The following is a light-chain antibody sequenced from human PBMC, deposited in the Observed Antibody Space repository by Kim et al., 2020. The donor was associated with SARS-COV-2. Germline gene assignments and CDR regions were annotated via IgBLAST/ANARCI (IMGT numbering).Light chain of an antibody. J-gene: IGKJ2*01. CDR1: QSILYSSRNKNY. Sequence: DIVMTQSPDSLAVSLGERATINCKSSQSILYSSRNKNYLAWYQQKGGQPPKLLIYWASTRESGVPDRFSGSGSGTDFILTISSLQAEDVAVYYCQQYYSAPYTFGQGTKLEI. CDR2: WAS. V-gene: IGKV4-1*01. CDR3: QQYYSAPYT.